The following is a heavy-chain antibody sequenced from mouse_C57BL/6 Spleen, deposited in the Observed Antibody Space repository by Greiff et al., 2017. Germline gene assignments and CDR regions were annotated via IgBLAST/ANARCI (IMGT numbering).Heavy chain of an antibody. CDR1: GFNIKDYY. CDR2: IDPGVGET. J-gene: IGHJ4*01. CDR3: ARCMITDYYAMDY. D-gene: IGHD2-4*01. V-gene: IGHV14-2*01. Sequence: VQLQQSGAELVKPGASVKLSCTASGFNIKDYYMHWVKQRTEQGLEWIGRIDPGVGETKYAPKFQGKATITADTSSNTAYLQLSSLTSEDTAVYYCARCMITDYYAMDYWGQGTSVTVSS.